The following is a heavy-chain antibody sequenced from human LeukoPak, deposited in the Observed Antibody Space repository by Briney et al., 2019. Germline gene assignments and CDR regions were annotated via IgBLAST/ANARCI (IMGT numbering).Heavy chain of an antibody. V-gene: IGHV1-2*02. CDR1: GFTFTGYY. D-gene: IGHD5-12*01. Sequence: ASVKVSCKASGFTFTGYYMHWVRQAPGQGLEWMGWTNPNSGGTNYAQKFQGRVAMTRDTSITTAYMELTSLRSDDTAVYYCARTNGGYEYNWGQGTRVIVSS. CDR2: TNPNSGGT. CDR3: ARTNGGYEYN. J-gene: IGHJ4*02.